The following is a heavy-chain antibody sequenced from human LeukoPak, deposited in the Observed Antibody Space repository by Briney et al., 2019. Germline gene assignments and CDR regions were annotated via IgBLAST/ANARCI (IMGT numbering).Heavy chain of an antibody. Sequence: GGSLRLSRAASGFSFDDYGMSWVRQAPGQGLEWVSGINWNGGSTGYADSVKGRFTISRDNAKNSLYLQMSSLRAEDTALYYCARGFLADLSMVWVDYWGQGTLVTVSS. D-gene: IGHD3-10*01. V-gene: IGHV3-20*04. CDR3: ARGFLADLSMVWVDY. CDR2: INWNGGST. J-gene: IGHJ4*02. CDR1: GFSFDDYG.